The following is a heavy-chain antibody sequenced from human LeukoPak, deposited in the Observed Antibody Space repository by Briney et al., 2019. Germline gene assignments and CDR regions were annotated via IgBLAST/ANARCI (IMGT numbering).Heavy chain of an antibody. J-gene: IGHJ5*02. V-gene: IGHV3-30*02. CDR2: IRYDGSNK. CDR3: ANPSPLSGYDKDWFDP. CDR1: GFTFSSYG. D-gene: IGHD5-12*01. Sequence: PGGSLRLSCAASGFTFSSYGMHWVRQAPGKGLEWVAFIRYDGSNKYCADSVKGRFTISRDNSKNTLYLQMNSLRAEDTAVYYCANPSPLSGYDKDWFDPWGQGTLVTVSS.